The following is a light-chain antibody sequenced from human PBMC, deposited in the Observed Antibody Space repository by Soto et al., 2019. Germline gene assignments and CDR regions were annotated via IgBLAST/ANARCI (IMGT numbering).Light chain of an antibody. J-gene: IGLJ1*01. V-gene: IGLV2-8*01. CDR2: EVT. CDR1: SSDVGAYNY. CDR3: GSYAGNSDYV. Sequence: QSVLTQPPSAAGSLGQSVTISCTGTSSDVGAYNYVSWYQQHPGKAPKLMIYEVTRRPSGVHDRFSGSKSGNTAALNVYGIQAEDEADYKCGSYAGNSDYVF.